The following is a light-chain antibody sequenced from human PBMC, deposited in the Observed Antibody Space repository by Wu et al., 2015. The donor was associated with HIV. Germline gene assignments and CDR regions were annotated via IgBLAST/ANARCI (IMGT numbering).Light chain of an antibody. CDR1: QRISNN. CDR2: GAS. Sequence: EIVMTQSPATLSVSPGERATLSCRASQRISNNLAWYQQKPGQAPRLLIYGASTRATGIPARFSGSGSGTEFTLTISSMQSEDFAIYYCQQYNNWRSYTFGQGTKLEIK. V-gene: IGKV3-15*01. CDR3: QQYNNWRSYT. J-gene: IGKJ2*01.